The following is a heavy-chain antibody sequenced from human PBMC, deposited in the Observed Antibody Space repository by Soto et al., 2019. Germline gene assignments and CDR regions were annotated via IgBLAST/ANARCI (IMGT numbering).Heavy chain of an antibody. Sequence: DVQLVESGGGLVQPGRSLRLSCAASGFTFDHYAMHWVRQAPGKGLEWVSGISWNSGSIGYADSVKGRFTISRDNAKNSLYLQMNSLRAEDTALYYCAKDMEGAFTGFDYWGQGTLVTVSS. D-gene: IGHD3-16*01. CDR3: AKDMEGAFTGFDY. J-gene: IGHJ4*02. V-gene: IGHV3-9*01. CDR1: GFTFDHYA. CDR2: ISWNSGSI.